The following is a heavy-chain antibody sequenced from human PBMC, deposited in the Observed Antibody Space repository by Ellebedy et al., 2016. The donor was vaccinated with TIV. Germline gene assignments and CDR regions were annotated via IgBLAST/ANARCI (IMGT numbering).Heavy chain of an antibody. J-gene: IGHJ2*01. CDR3: ARKVLPTQQPYWSFDL. D-gene: IGHD5-18*01. CDR2: IYYLCTT. CDR1: GGSISSGDHY. V-gene: IGHV4-30-4*01. Sequence: SETLSLTCTVSGGSISSGDHYWSWIRPTPEKGLEWIGYIYYLCTTDYTPSLRDRVTMSVDSSKNQFSLSLTSVTAADTAVYFCARKVLPTQQPYWSFDLWGRGTRVTVSS.